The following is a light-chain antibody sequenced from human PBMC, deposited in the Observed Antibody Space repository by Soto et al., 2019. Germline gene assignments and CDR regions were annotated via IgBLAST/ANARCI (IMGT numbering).Light chain of an antibody. CDR3: QQFSSYPLT. CDR1: QSVSSN. CDR2: DAS. J-gene: IGKJ4*01. V-gene: IGKV3-20*01. Sequence: EIVMTQSPATLSVSLGERATLSCRASQSVSSNLAWYQQKPGQAPRLLIYDASSRATGIPDRFSGGGSGTDFTLTISRLEPEDFAVYYCQQFSSYPLTFGGGTKVDI.